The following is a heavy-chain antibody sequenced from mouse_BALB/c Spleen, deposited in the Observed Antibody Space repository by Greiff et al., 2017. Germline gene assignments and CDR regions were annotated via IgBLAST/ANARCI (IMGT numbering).Heavy chain of an antibody. CDR3: ARDRYAMDY. CDR2: IRNKANGYTT. Sequence: DVKLQESGGGLVQPGGSLRLSCATSGFTFTDYYMSWVRQPPGKALEWLGFIRNKANGYTTEYSASVKGRFTISRDNSQSILYLQMNTLRAEDSATYYCARDRYAMDYWGQGTSVTVSS. J-gene: IGHJ4*01. CDR1: GFTFTDYY. V-gene: IGHV7-3*02.